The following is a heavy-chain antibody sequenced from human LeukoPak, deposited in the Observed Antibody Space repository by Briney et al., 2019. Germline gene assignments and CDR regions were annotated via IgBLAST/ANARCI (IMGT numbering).Heavy chain of an antibody. CDR3: AQGYRYGRFDY. J-gene: IGHJ4*02. V-gene: IGHV4-59*03. D-gene: IGHD5-18*01. CDR1: AGSITGYY. CDR2: IHYSGGT. Sequence: SETLSLTCTVSAGSITGYYWSWIRQPPGKGLEWIGFIHYSGGTNYNPSLKSRVTISVDTSKNQFSLNLSSVTAADTAVYYCAQGYRYGRFDYWGQGTLVTVSS.